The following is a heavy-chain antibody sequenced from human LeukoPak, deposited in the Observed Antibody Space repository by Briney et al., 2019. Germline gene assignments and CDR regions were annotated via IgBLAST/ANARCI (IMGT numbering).Heavy chain of an antibody. CDR1: GGTFSSYA. D-gene: IGHD3-22*01. V-gene: IGHV1-69*05. CDR2: IIPIFGTA. CDR3: ARVNLDRDSSGFAFDY. Sequence: SVKVSCKASGGTFSSYAISWVRQAPGQGLEWMGGIIPIFGTANYTQKFQGRVTITTDESTSTAYMELSSLRSEDTAVYYCARVNLDRDSSGFAFDYWGQGTLVTVSS. J-gene: IGHJ4*02.